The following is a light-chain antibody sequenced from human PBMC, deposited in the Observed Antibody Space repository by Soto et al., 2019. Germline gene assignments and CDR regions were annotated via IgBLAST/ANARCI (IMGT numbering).Light chain of an antibody. J-gene: IGKJ3*01. V-gene: IGKV3-15*01. CDR3: QQYTRWPPLFT. Sequence: EIVMTQSPVTLSVSPGERATLSCRASQSVGSNLAWYQQRPGQAPRVLIYEAVIRATGIPGRFTGSGSGTEFTLTISSLQSEDFAVYYCQQYTRWPPLFTFGPGTKVDIK. CDR1: QSVGSN. CDR2: EAV.